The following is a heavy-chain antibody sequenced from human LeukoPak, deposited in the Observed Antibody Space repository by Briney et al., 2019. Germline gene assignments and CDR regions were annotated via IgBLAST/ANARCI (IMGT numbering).Heavy chain of an antibody. CDR3: ARVMYSSSWPEGMDV. CDR2: IYSGGST. V-gene: IGHV3-66*01. Sequence: GGSLRLSCAASGFTVSSNYMSWVRQAPGKGLEWVSVIYSGGSTYYADSVKGRFTISRDNSKNTLYLQMNSLRAEDTAVYYCARVMYSSSWPEGMDVWGQGTTVTVSS. D-gene: IGHD6-13*01. J-gene: IGHJ6*02. CDR1: GFTVSSNY.